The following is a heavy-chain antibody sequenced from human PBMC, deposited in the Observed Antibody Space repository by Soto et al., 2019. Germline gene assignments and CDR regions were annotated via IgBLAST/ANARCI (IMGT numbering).Heavy chain of an antibody. CDR1: GGSFSGYY. V-gene: IGHV4-34*01. J-gene: IGHJ6*02. CDR3: ARGSQQLVYYGMDV. CDR2: INHSGST. Sequence: QVQLQRWGVGLLKPSETLSLTCAVYGGSFSGYYWSWIRQPPGKGLEWIGEINHSGSTNYNPSLKSRVTISVHPSKNQFSLKLRFVTAADTAGYYCARGSQQLVYYGMDVWGQGTTVTVSS. D-gene: IGHD6-6*01.